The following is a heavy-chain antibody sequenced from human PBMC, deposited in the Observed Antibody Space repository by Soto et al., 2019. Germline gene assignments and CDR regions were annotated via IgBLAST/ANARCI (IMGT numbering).Heavy chain of an antibody. J-gene: IGHJ4*02. D-gene: IGHD3-10*01. CDR3: ASDFSAAYYGSGLGGHY. CDR2: IIPILGIA. CDR1: GGTFSSYT. Sequence: QVQLVQSGAEVKKPGSSVKVSCKASGGTFSSYTISWVRQAPGQGLEWMGRIIPILGIANYAQKFQGRVTITADKSTSTAYMELSSLRSEDTAVYYCASDFSAAYYGSGLGGHYWGQGPLVPVSS. V-gene: IGHV1-69*02.